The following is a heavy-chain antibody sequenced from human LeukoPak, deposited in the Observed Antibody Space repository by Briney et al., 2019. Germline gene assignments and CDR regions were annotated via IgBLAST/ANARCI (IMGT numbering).Heavy chain of an antibody. D-gene: IGHD5-24*01. V-gene: IGHV3-23*01. CDR2: ISSSDDGT. CDR3: ARSSRDGYNLIDYMDV. J-gene: IGHJ6*03. Sequence: PGGSLRLSCAASGFSLSSYAMSWVRQAPGKGLEWVSAISSSDDGTYHAGSVRGRFTISRDSSKNTLYLQMNSLRAEDTAIYYCARSSRDGYNLIDYMDVWGKGTSVTVSS. CDR1: GFSLSSYA.